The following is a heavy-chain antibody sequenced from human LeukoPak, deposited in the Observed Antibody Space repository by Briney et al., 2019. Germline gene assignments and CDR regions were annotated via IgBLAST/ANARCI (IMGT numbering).Heavy chain of an antibody. CDR1: GFTFDDYG. CDR3: AKDDYGDYVYYYMDV. CDR2: INWNGGST. Sequence: PGGSLRLSCAASGFTFDDYGMSWVRQAPGKGLEWVSGINWNGGSTGYADSVKGRFTISRDNAKNSLYLQMNSLRAEDTAVYYCAKDDYGDYVYYYMDVWGKGTTVTVSS. J-gene: IGHJ6*03. D-gene: IGHD4-17*01. V-gene: IGHV3-20*04.